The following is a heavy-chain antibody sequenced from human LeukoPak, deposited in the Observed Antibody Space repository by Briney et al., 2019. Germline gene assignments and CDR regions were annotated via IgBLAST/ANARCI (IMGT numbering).Heavy chain of an antibody. CDR3: AKGTFRYGYLLDY. V-gene: IGHV3-23*01. J-gene: IGHJ4*02. CDR1: GFTFSSYA. Sequence: GGSLRLSCAASGFTFSSYAMSWVRQAPGKGLEWVSAISGSGGSTYYADTVKGRFTSFSANFNNTPYLHMNTLSAADTTAYHCAKGTFRYGYLLDYWGQGSLVTVSS. CDR2: ISGSGGST. D-gene: IGHD5-18*01.